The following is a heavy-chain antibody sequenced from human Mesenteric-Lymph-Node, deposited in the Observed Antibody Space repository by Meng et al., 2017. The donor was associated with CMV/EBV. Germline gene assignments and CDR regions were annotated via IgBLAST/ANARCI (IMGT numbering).Heavy chain of an antibody. CDR1: TFRSYA. CDR2: ISYDGSNK. CDR3: ARDWGMEYNWNYDGYFDY. J-gene: IGHJ4*02. D-gene: IGHD1-7*01. Sequence: TFRSYAMHWVRQAPGKGLEWVAVISYDGSNKYYADSVKGRFTISRDNSKNTLYLQMNSLRAEDTAVYYCARDWGMEYNWNYDGYFDYWGQGTLVTVSS. V-gene: IGHV3-30-3*01.